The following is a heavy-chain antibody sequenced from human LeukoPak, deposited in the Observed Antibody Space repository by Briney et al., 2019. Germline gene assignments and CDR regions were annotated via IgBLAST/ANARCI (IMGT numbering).Heavy chain of an antibody. V-gene: IGHV4-59*01. D-gene: IGHD2-15*01. J-gene: IGHJ3*02. CDR1: GGSISSYY. Sequence: PSETLSLTCTVSGGSISSYYWSWIRQPPGKGLEWIGYIYYSGSTNYNPSLKSRVTISVDTSKNQFSPKLSSVTAADTAVYYCARSGDCSGGSCYSLLNAFDIWGQGTMVTVSS. CDR2: IYYSGST. CDR3: ARSGDCSGGSCYSLLNAFDI.